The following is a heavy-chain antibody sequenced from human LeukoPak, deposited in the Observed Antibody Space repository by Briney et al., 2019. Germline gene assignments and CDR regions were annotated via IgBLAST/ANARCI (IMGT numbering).Heavy chain of an antibody. D-gene: IGHD6-19*01. V-gene: IGHV4-61*01. CDR1: GGSVSSGSYY. CDR3: ARVAAVAHFDY. CDR2: IYYSGST. Sequence: SETLSLTCTVSGGSVSSGSYYWSWLRQPPGTGLEWIGYIYYSGSTNYNPSLKGRVTISVDTSKNQFSLKLSSVTAADTAVYYCARVAAVAHFDYWGQGTLVTVSS. J-gene: IGHJ4*02.